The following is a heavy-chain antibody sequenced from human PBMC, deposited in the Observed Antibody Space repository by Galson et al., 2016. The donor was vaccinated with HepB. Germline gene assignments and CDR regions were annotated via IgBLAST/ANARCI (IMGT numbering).Heavy chain of an antibody. CDR2: IQYSGNT. CDR1: GGSVISDNYF. CDR3: ARDQHGNYLAY. Sequence: ETLSLTCTVSGGSVISDNYFWSWIRQPPGKGLEWIGFIQYSGNTNCNASLRSRVTISIDTSRNQFALKLSSVTAADTAIYYCARDQHGNYLAYWGLGALVAVSS. J-gene: IGHJ4*02. V-gene: IGHV4-61*01. D-gene: IGHD1-26*01.